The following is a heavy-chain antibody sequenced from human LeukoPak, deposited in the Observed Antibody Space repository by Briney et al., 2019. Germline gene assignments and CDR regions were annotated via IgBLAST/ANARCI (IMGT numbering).Heavy chain of an antibody. CDR1: GFTFGNFW. J-gene: IGHJ4*02. V-gene: IGHV3-7*01. CDR2: INHDGGEK. CDR3: ARARRSGYDFYHFDS. D-gene: IGHD3/OR15-3a*01. Sequence: GGSLRLSXAASGFTFGNFWMTWVRQAPGKGLEWVANINHDGGEKDYVYSVRGRFTISRDNARNSLYLQMNSPRAEDTAVYYCARARRSGYDFYHFDSWGQGTLVTVSS.